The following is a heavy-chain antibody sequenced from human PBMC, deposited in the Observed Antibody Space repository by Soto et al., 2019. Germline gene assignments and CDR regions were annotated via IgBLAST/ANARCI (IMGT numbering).Heavy chain of an antibody. D-gene: IGHD6-6*01. CDR1: GFNLSSYT. CDR3: GRNVLAVTEDAVDV. V-gene: IGHV3-21*01. J-gene: IGHJ3*01. CDR2: IGISIGYI. Sequence: SLCLSCVASGFNLSSYTMSWVRQAPGKGLEWVSSIGISIGYIYYGESVTGRFTISRDNAKNSLFLQMNSLRAEDTAVYFCGRNVLAVTEDAVDVWGQGTMVTVS.